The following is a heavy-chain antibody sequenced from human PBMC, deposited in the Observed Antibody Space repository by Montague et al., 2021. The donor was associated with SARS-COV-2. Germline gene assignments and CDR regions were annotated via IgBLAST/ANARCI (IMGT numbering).Heavy chain of an antibody. CDR1: LHSGDEEY. Sequence: SETLSLTCAGALHSGDEEYWGWMREHTGKPLASIPHISEIGRTHRNPALKSRVTISVDPSRNQFYLDVNSVTAADTAVYYCARLQGGRRLMDYWGQGTLVTVPS. CDR2: ISEIGRT. V-gene: IGHV4-59*02. D-gene: IGHD5-12*01. CDR3: ARLQGGRRLMDY. J-gene: IGHJ4*02.